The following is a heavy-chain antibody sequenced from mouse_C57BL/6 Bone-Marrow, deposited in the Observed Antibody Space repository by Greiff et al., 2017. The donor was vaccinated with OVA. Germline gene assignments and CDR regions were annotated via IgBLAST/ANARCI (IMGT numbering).Heavy chain of an antibody. V-gene: IGHV1-81*01. D-gene: IGHD1-1*01. CDR2: IYPRSGNT. CDR3: ARDYYGSSYEDYYAMDY. J-gene: IGHJ4*01. Sequence: VQLQQSGAELARPGASVKLSCKASGYTFTSYGISWVKQRTGQGLEWIGEIYPRSGNTYYNEKFKGKATLTADKSSSTAYMGLRSLTSEDSAVYFCARDYYGSSYEDYYAMDYWGQGTSVTVSS. CDR1: GYTFTSYG.